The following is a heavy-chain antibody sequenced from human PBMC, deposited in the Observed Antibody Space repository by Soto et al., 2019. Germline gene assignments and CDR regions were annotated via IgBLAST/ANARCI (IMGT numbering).Heavy chain of an antibody. Sequence: QVMLQESGPGLVKPSETLSLTCSVSGGSISEGGYYWNWIRHRPGKGLEWMGDLYFTGATHYNPSLSSRIAISLYSRTQFSLTLTSVTAADTAMYFCARLIGGGWDLDGSDVWGQGTMVTVSP. D-gene: IGHD6-19*01. CDR3: ARLIGGGWDLDGSDV. V-gene: IGHV4-31*03. CDR2: LYFTGAT. J-gene: IGHJ3*01. CDR1: GGSISEGGYY.